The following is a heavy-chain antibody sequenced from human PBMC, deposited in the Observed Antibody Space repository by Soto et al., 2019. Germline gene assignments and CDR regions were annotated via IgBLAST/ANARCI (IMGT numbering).Heavy chain of an antibody. Sequence: KSSETLSLTCAVSGGSISSSNWWSWVRQPPGKGLEWIGEIYHSGSTNYNPSLKSRVTISVDKSKNQFSLKLSSVTAADTAVYYCARDLGSSWYLGWFDPWGQGTLVTVSS. J-gene: IGHJ5*02. CDR2: IYHSGST. CDR1: GGSISSSNW. V-gene: IGHV4-4*02. D-gene: IGHD6-13*01. CDR3: ARDLGSSWYLGWFDP.